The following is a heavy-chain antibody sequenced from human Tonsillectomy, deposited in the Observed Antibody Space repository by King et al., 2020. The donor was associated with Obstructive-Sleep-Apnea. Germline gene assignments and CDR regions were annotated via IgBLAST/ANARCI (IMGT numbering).Heavy chain of an antibody. CDR1: GGAISTSNYY. CDR2: IYYIGNT. D-gene: IGHD3-10*01. CDR3: ARRERKPRSAYYFDY. J-gene: IGHJ4*02. Sequence: QLQESGPGLVKPSETLSLTCTVSGGAISTSNYYWDCIRQPPGNGLDCISSIYYIGNTYYNPSFKNQVTINIDKSKNLVSLKLSPLTAEDTAVYYCARRERKPRSAYYFDYWGQGTLAIVSS. V-gene: IGHV4-39*01.